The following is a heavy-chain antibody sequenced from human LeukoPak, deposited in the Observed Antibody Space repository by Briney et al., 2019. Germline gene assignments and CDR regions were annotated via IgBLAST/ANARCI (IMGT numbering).Heavy chain of an antibody. CDR2: ISGSGGST. Sequence: GGSLRLSCAASGFTFSSNAMSWVGQPPGRGLEWVSAISGSGGSTYYADSVKGRFTISRDNSKNTLYLQMNSLRAEDTAVYYCAKTFAKVTAIPRYFQHWGQGTLVTVSS. V-gene: IGHV3-23*01. CDR1: GFTFSSNA. D-gene: IGHD2-21*02. J-gene: IGHJ1*01. CDR3: AKTFAKVTAIPRYFQH.